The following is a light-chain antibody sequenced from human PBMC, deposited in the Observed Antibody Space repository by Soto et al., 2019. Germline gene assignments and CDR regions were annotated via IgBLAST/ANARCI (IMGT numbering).Light chain of an antibody. Sequence: EIVLTQSPGTLSLSPGERATLSCRASQSFSSSYLAWYQQKPGQAPRLLIYETSSRATGIPDRFSGSGSQTDFTLTISRLEPEDFAVYYCQQYFRSLVEFGQGTKVDIK. CDR3: QQYFRSLVE. CDR1: QSFSSSY. J-gene: IGKJ1*01. CDR2: ETS. V-gene: IGKV3-20*01.